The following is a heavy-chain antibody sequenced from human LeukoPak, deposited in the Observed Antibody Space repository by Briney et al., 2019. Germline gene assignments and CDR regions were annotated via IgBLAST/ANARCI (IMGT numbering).Heavy chain of an antibody. CDR2: IYPRDGST. J-gene: IGHJ4*02. Sequence: ASVEVSCKASGYTFTSNYIHWVRQAPGQGLEWMGMIYPRDGSTSYAQKFQGRVTVTRDTSTSTVHMELSGLRSEDTAVYYCARDQEGFDYWGQGTLVTVSS. CDR3: ARDQEGFDY. CDR1: GYTFTSNY. V-gene: IGHV1-46*01.